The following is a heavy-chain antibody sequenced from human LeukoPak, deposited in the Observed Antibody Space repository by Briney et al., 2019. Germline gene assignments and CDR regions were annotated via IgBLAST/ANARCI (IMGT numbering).Heavy chain of an antibody. D-gene: IGHD3-16*01. J-gene: IGHJ6*03. CDR3: AKDGSWGDYYFYFYIDV. V-gene: IGHV3-23*01. CDR1: GFTFSNSA. Sequence: PGGSLRLSCEAYGFTFSNSAMSWVRQAPGKGLEWVSGISASGHYTYNADSAKGRFTISSDNSKNTLYLQMNSLRAEDTALYYCAKDGSWGDYYFYFYIDVWGKGTTVTVSS. CDR2: ISASGHYT.